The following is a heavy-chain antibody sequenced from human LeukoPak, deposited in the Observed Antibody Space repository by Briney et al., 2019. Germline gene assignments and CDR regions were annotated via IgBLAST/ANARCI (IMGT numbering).Heavy chain of an antibody. CDR1: GFTFSSYG. J-gene: IGHJ5*02. D-gene: IGHD3-3*01. V-gene: IGHV3-30*02. CDR2: IRYDGSNK. CDR3: ARDPCHTIFGVVIGTFDP. Sequence: GGSLRLSCAASGFTFSSYGMHWVRQAPGKGLEWVAFIRYDGSNKYYADSVKGRFTISRDNSKNTLYLQMNSLRAEDTAVYYCARDPCHTIFGVVIGTFDPWGQGTLVTVSS.